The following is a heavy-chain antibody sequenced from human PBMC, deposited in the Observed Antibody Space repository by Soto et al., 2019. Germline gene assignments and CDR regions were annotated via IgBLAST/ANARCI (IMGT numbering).Heavy chain of an antibody. V-gene: IGHV3-9*01. D-gene: IGHD1-26*01. CDR2: ISWNSVSI. CDR3: AEDVSGSYPPPTFDY. CDR1: GFTFDDYA. J-gene: IGHJ4*02. Sequence: GGSLILSCAASGFTFDDYAMHWVRQSPGKGLDWVSGISWNSVSIGYADSVNGRFTISRDNAKNSLYLQMNSLRAEDTALYYCAEDVSGSYPPPTFDYWGQGTLVTVSS.